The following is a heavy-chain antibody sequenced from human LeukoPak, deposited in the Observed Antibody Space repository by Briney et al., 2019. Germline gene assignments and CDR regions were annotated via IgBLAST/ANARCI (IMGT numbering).Heavy chain of an antibody. V-gene: IGHV1-18*01. CDR3: ARVSITGTPFYYYYMDV. D-gene: IGHD1/OR15-1a*01. Sequence: GASVEVSCKASVYTFTSYGISWVRQAPGQRLEWMGWISAYNGNTNYAQKLQGRVTMTTDTSTSTAYMELRSVRSDDTAVYYCARVSITGTPFYYYYMDVWGKGTTVTVSS. CDR1: VYTFTSYG. J-gene: IGHJ6*03. CDR2: ISAYNGNT.